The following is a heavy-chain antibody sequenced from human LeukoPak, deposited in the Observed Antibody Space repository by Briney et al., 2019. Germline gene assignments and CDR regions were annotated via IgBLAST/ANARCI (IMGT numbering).Heavy chain of an antibody. V-gene: IGHV3-30-3*01. Sequence: GGSLRLSCAASEFPFSSFALHWVRQAPGKGLEWVAVISYDGSNKDYADSVKGRFTISMDNSKNTLYLQMNSLRAEDTALYYCARDGNSGWYTGENYYYYGMDVWGQGTTVTVSS. D-gene: IGHD6-19*01. CDR1: EFPFSSFA. CDR3: ARDGNSGWYTGENYYYYGMDV. J-gene: IGHJ6*02. CDR2: ISYDGSNK.